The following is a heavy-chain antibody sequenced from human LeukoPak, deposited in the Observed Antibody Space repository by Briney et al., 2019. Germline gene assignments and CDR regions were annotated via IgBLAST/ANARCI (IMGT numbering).Heavy chain of an antibody. CDR1: GITLSNYD. D-gene: IGHD3-22*01. V-gene: IGHV3-23*01. CDR2: ISDSGGST. J-gene: IGHJ4*02. Sequence: GGSLRLSCAVSGITLSNYDMSWVRQAPGKGLEWVAGISDSGGSTNYADSVKGRFTISRDNPKNTLYLQMNSLRAEDTAVYFCAKRGVVIRVILVGFHKQAYYFDSWGQGALVTVSS. CDR3: AKRGVVIRVILVGFHKQAYYFDS.